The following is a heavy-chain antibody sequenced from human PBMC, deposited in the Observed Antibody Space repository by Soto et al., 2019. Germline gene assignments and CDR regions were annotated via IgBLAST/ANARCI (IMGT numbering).Heavy chain of an antibody. CDR1: GFTFSSYA. J-gene: IGHJ4*02. D-gene: IGHD3-3*01. Sequence: PVGSLRLSCAASGFTFSSYAMSWVRQAPGKGLEWVSAISGSGGSTYYADSVKGRFTISRDNSKNTLYLQMNSLRAEDTAVYYCAKSLLWWDFWSGYYSDYWGQGPLVTVS. CDR3: AKSLLWWDFWSGYYSDY. V-gene: IGHV3-23*01. CDR2: ISGSGGST.